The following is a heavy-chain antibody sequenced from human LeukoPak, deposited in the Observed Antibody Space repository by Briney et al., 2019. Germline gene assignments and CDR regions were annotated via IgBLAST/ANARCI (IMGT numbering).Heavy chain of an antibody. Sequence: RGSLRLSCAAYGFTFTNHWLHWVRHAPGKGLVWVSRIRPDGRETNHAGSVKGRFTISRDNAKNTLYLQMNSLGDEDTAVYFCGRDAVLGSWSVDYWGQGVLVTVSS. J-gene: IGHJ4*02. CDR2: IRPDGRET. CDR3: GRDAVLGSWSVDY. D-gene: IGHD3-3*01. V-gene: IGHV3-74*01. CDR1: GFTFTNHW.